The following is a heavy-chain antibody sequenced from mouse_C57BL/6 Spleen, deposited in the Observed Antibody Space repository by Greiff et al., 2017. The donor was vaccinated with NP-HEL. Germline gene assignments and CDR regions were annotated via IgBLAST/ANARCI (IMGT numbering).Heavy chain of an antibody. D-gene: IGHD2-5*01. CDR1: GFTFSDYY. Sequence: DVHLVESGGGLVQPGGSLKLSCAASGFTFSDYYMYWVRQTPEKRLEWVAYISNGGGSTYYPDTVKGRFTISRDNAKNNLYLQMSRLKSEDTAMYYCARHEDSNYGYYAMDYWGQGTSVTVSS. V-gene: IGHV5-12*01. CDR2: ISNGGGST. CDR3: ARHEDSNYGYYAMDY. J-gene: IGHJ4*01.